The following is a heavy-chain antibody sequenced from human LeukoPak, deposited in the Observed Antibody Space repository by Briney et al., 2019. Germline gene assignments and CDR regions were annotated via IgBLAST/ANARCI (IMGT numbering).Heavy chain of an antibody. CDR3: ATFGVIVRNNYLDY. Sequence: GGSLRLSCVGSGFIFRSYAVTWVRQAPGKGLDWVSSITANGDRTYYTDSVKGRFTISRDNSKNTLYLQMSGLRAEDTGRYFCATFGVIVRNNYLDYWGQGVPVTVSS. J-gene: IGHJ4*02. CDR1: GFIFRSYA. D-gene: IGHD3-3*01. V-gene: IGHV3-23*01. CDR2: ITANGDRT.